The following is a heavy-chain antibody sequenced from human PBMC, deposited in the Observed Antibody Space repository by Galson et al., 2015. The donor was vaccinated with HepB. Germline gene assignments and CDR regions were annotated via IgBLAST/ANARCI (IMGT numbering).Heavy chain of an antibody. D-gene: IGHD1-1*01. V-gene: IGHV3-66*01. CDR1: GFTVSSNY. CDR3: ARDLALYNSAATGY. Sequence: SLRLSCAASGFTVSSNYMSWVRQAPGKGLEWVSVLYTGLSTYYYDSVKGRFIISRDNSKNTLYLQMNSLRVEDTSVYYCARDLALYNSAATGYWGRGTLVTVSS. CDR2: LYTGLST. J-gene: IGHJ4*02.